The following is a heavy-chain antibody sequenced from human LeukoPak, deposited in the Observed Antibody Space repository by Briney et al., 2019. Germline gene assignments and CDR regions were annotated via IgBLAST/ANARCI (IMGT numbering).Heavy chain of an antibody. CDR1: GGSISSYY. CDR3: ARQWELPRAENYFDY. D-gene: IGHD1-26*01. CDR2: IYYSGST. V-gene: IGHV4-59*01. J-gene: IGHJ4*02. Sequence: PSETLSLTCTVSGGSISSYYWSWIRQPPGKGLEWIGNIYYSGSTNYNPSLKSRVTISVDTSKNQFSLKLSSVTAADTAVYYCARQWELPRAENYFDYWGQGTLVTVSS.